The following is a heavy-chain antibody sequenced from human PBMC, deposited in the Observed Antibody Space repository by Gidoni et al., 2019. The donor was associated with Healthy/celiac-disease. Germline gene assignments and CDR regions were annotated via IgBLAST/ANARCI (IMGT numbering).Heavy chain of an antibody. CDR3: ARRELLWFGEFKPPPNGMDV. CDR1: GGSIRSSSYY. D-gene: IGHD3-10*01. Sequence: QLQLQESGPGLVKPSETLSLTCTVSGGSIRSSSYYWGWIRQPPGKGLEWIGSIYYSGSTYYNPSLKSRVTISVDTSKNQFSLKLSSVTAADTAVYYCARRELLWFGEFKPPPNGMDVWGQGTTVTVSS. J-gene: IGHJ6*02. V-gene: IGHV4-39*01. CDR2: IYYSGST.